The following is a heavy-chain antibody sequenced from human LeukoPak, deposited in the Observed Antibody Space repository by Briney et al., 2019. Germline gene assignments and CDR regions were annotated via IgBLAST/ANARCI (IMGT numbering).Heavy chain of an antibody. J-gene: IGHJ4*02. CDR3: ARGIFGVHYDILTGYYTGDFDH. CDR2: IYHSGST. V-gene: IGHV4-38-2*02. CDR1: GYSISSGYY. Sequence: SETLSLTCTVSGYSISSGYYWGWIRQPPGKGLEWIGSIYHSGSTYYNPSLKSRVTISVDTSRHQFSLKLSSVTAADTAVYHCARGIFGVHYDILTGYYTGDFDHWGQGTLVTVSS. D-gene: IGHD3-9*01.